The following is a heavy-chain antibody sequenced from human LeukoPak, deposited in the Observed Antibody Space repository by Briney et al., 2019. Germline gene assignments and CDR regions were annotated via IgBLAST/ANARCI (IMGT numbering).Heavy chain of an antibody. CDR3: ARDSTLVVLDY. D-gene: IGHD2-8*02. CDR1: GGSISSSSYY. V-gene: IGHV4-39*07. CDR2: IHYSGST. Sequence: SETLSLTCTVSGGSISSSSYYWGWIRQPPGKGLEWIGSIHYSGSTNYNPSLKSRVTISVDTSKNQFSLKLSSVTAADTAVNYCARDSTLVVLDYWGQGALVTVSS. J-gene: IGHJ4*02.